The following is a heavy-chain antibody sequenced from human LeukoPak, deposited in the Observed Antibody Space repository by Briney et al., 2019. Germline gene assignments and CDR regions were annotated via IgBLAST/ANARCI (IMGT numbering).Heavy chain of an antibody. V-gene: IGHV3-49*03. CDR2: IRSKGYGGAT. Sequence: GGSLRLSCTGSGFTFGDCAIIWFRQAPGKGLEWVSFIRSKGYGGATNYAASVRGRFTISRDDSKSIAYLQMNSLKTEDTAVYYCAKDRIAAAVLFKGGPLDYWGQGTLVTVSS. CDR3: AKDRIAAAVLFKGGPLDY. J-gene: IGHJ4*02. CDR1: GFTFGDCA. D-gene: IGHD6-13*01.